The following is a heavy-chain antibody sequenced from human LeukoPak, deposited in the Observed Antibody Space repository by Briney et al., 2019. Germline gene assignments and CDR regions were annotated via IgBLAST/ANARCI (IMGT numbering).Heavy chain of an antibody. CDR2: INPNSGGT. CDR1: GYTFTSYG. J-gene: IGHJ4*02. CDR3: ARPYYYDSSGYLGLYDY. D-gene: IGHD3-22*01. V-gene: IGHV1-2*02. Sequence: ASVKVSCKASGYTFTSYGISRVRQAPGQGLEWMGWINPNSGGTNYAQKFQGRVTMTRDTSISTAYMELSRLRSDDTAVYYCARPYYYDSSGYLGLYDYWGQGTLVTVSS.